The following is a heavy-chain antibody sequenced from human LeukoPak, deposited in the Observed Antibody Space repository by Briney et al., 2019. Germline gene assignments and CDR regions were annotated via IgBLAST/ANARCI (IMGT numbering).Heavy chain of an antibody. D-gene: IGHD5-18*01. Sequence: AAVKVSCKTSGYTFTSYGISWVRQAPGQGLEWMGRISTNNGDTIYAQKLHGRVTMTTDTSTSTAYMELRSLRSDDTAVYYCARDANTPMAYYHYGMDVWGQGTTFTVSS. J-gene: IGHJ6*02. CDR3: ARDANTPMAYYHYGMDV. CDR1: GYTFTSYG. CDR2: ISTNNGDT. V-gene: IGHV1-18*01.